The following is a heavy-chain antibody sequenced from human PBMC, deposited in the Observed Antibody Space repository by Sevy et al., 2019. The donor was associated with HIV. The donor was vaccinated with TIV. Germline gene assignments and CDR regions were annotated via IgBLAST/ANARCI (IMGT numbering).Heavy chain of an antibody. CDR1: EFIFTNAW. V-gene: IGHV3-15*01. Sequence: GGSLRLSCAASEFIFTNAWMSWVRQAPGKGLEWVGRIKSKTNGGTTDYASPVGGRLTISRDDSKKTLYLQMNSLKTEDTAVYYCTTDLEYQLERYYLDYWGQGTLVTVSS. CDR2: IKSKTNGGTT. J-gene: IGHJ4*02. CDR3: TTDLEYQLERYYLDY. D-gene: IGHD2-2*01.